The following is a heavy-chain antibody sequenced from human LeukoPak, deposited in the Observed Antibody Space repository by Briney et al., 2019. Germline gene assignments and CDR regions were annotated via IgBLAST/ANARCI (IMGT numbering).Heavy chain of an antibody. CDR2: ISSSSSYI. Sequence: GGSLRLSCAASGFPFSAYSMNWVRQAPGKGLEWVSSISSSSSYIYYADSVKGRFTISRDNAKNSLYLQMNSLRAEDTAVYYCASFRVEPYGMDVWGQGTTVTVSS. J-gene: IGHJ6*02. CDR3: ASFRVEPYGMDV. CDR1: GFPFSAYS. V-gene: IGHV3-21*01.